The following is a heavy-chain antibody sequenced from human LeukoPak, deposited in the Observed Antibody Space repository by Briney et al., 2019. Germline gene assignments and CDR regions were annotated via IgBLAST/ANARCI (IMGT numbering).Heavy chain of an antibody. V-gene: IGHV4-39*02. CDR3: ARLWIVATWFDA. D-gene: IGHD2-2*03. CDR2: IFYSGKT. Sequence: SETLSLTCTVSNGSMTSESYYWAWVRQPPGKGLEWIGTIFYSGKTYYSASLKSRVTVSLDTSKKNFSLRLSSVTAADTAVYYCARLWIVATWFDAWGQGALVTVSS. J-gene: IGHJ5*02. CDR1: NGSMTSESYY.